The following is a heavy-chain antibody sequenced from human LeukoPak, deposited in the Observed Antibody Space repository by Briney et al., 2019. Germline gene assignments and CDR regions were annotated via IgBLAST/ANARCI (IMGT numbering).Heavy chain of an antibody. J-gene: IGHJ4*02. CDR3: ARERTNYGGIDY. V-gene: IGHV4-34*01. Sequence: SETLSLTCAVYGGSFSGYYWSWIRQPPGKGLEWIGEINHSGSTNYNPSLKSRVTISVDTSKNQFSLKLNSVTAADTAVYYCARERTNYGGIDYWGQGTLVTVSS. CDR2: INHSGST. D-gene: IGHD1-7*01. CDR1: GGSFSGYY.